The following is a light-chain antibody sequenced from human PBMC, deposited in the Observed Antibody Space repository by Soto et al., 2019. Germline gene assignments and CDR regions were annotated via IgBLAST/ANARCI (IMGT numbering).Light chain of an antibody. CDR1: SSDVGGYDY. Sequence: QSALPQPASVSGSPGQSITVSYTGTSSDVGGYDYVSWYQHHPGKAPKLMIYDVSYRPSGVSNRFSGSKSGNTASLTISGRQAEDEADYYCSSYTTSSTLVFGTGTKLTVL. CDR2: DVS. V-gene: IGLV2-14*03. CDR3: SSYTTSSTLV. J-gene: IGLJ1*01.